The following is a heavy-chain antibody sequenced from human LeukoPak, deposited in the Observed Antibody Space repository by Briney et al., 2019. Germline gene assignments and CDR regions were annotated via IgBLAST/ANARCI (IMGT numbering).Heavy chain of an antibody. D-gene: IGHD2-8*01. CDR3: ARHGHCTNGVCYSTYYYHMDV. CDR1: GYSFASYW. J-gene: IGHJ6*03. CDR2: IYPDDSDT. Sequence: GESLKISCKGSGYSFASYWIGWVRQMPGKGLEWMGIIYPDDSDTRYSPSFEGQITISVDKSISTAYLQWSSLKASDTAVYYCARHGHCTNGVCYSTYYYHMDVWGKGTTVTVSS. V-gene: IGHV5-51*01.